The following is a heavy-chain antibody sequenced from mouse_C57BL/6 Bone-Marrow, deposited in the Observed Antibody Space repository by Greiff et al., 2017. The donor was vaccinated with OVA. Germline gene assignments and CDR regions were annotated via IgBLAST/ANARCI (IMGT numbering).Heavy chain of an antibody. CDR2: ISSGGSYT. Sequence: EVKLMESGGDLVKPGGSLKLSCAASGFTFSSYGMSWVRQTPDKRLEWVAPISSGGSYTYYPDSVKGRFTISRDNANNTLYLQMSSLKSEDTAMYYCARQGSGTSYYFDYWGQGTTLTVSS. J-gene: IGHJ2*01. CDR3: ARQGSGTSYYFDY. D-gene: IGHD4-1*01. CDR1: GFTFSSYG. V-gene: IGHV5-6*01.